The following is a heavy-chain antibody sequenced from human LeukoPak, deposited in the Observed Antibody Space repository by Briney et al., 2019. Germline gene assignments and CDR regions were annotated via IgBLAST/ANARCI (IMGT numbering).Heavy chain of an antibody. Sequence: ASVKVSCKASGYTFTGDYMHWVRQAPGQGLEWMGWINPNSGGTNYAQKFQGWVTMTRDTSISTAYMELSRLRSDDTAVYYCARCPGGSLGFGMDVWGQGTTVTVSS. CDR2: INPNSGGT. CDR1: GYTFTGDY. V-gene: IGHV1-2*04. D-gene: IGHD3-10*02. CDR3: ARCPGGSLGFGMDV. J-gene: IGHJ6*02.